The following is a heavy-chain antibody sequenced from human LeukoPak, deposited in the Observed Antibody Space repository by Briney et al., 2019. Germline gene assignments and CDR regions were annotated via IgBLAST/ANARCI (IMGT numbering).Heavy chain of an antibody. D-gene: IGHD3/OR15-3a*01. J-gene: IGHJ3*02. CDR3: ARAPRTGYDAFDI. CDR2: IYYSGST. V-gene: IGHV4-59*01. CDR1: GGSISSYY. Sequence: SETLSLTCTVSGGSISSYYWSWIRQPPGKGLEWIGYIYYSGSTNYNPSLKSRVTISVDTSKNQFSLKLSSVTAADTAVYYCARAPRTGYDAFDICGQGTMVTVSS.